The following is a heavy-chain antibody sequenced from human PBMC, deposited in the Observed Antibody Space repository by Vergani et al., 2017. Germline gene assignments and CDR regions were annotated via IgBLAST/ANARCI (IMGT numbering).Heavy chain of an antibody. V-gene: IGHV3-48*01. Sequence: EVQLVESGGGLVQPGGSLRLSCAASGFTFSSYSMNWVRQAPGKGLEWVSYISSSSSTIYYADSVKGRFTISRDNAKNSLYLQMNSLRAEDTAVYYCARIRWSARGAFDIWSQGTMVTVSS. D-gene: IGHD4-23*01. J-gene: IGHJ3*02. CDR1: GFTFSSYS. CDR2: ISSSSSTI. CDR3: ARIRWSARGAFDI.